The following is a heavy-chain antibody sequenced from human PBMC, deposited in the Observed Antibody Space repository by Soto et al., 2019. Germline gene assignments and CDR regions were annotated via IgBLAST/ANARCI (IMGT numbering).Heavy chain of an antibody. CDR3: ARDRELWFGELLYDAGIPFDY. CDR1: GFTFSSYG. CDR2: IWYDGSNK. V-gene: IGHV3-33*01. J-gene: IGHJ4*02. D-gene: IGHD3-10*01. Sequence: GGSLRLSCAASGFTFSSYGMHWVRQAPGKGLEWVAVIWYDGSNKYYADSVKGRFTISRDNSKNTLYLQMNSLRAEDTAVYYCARDRELWFGELLYDAGIPFDYWGQGTLVTVSS.